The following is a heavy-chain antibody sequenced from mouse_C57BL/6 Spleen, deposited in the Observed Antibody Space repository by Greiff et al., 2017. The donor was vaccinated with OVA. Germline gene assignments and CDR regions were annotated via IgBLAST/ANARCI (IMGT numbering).Heavy chain of an antibody. Sequence: EVKLMEPGAELVRPGASVKLSCTASGFNIKDDYMHWVKQRPEQGLEWIGWIDPENGDTEYASKFQGKATITADTSSNTAYLQLSSLTSEDTAVYYCTTFYDYDVQYFDVWGTGTTVTVSS. CDR2: IDPENGDT. J-gene: IGHJ1*03. D-gene: IGHD2-4*01. CDR3: TTFYDYDVQYFDV. CDR1: GFNIKDDY. V-gene: IGHV14-4*01.